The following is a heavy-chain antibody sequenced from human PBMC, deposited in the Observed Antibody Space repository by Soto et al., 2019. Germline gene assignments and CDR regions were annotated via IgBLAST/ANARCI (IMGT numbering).Heavy chain of an antibody. Sequence: VQLLESGGGLIQPGGSLRLSCAASGFTFSYGIHWLRQAPGKGLEWVAYISYDSSNKFYGDSVKGRFTISRDNSKNTXXXXXXXXXXXXTAVYYCAKLVIGYCSGNTCDDYWGQGTLVAVSS. D-gene: IGHD2-15*01. CDR1: GFTFSYG. CDR2: ISYDSSNK. V-gene: IGHV3-30*03. CDR3: AKLVIGYCSGNTCDDY. J-gene: IGHJ4*02.